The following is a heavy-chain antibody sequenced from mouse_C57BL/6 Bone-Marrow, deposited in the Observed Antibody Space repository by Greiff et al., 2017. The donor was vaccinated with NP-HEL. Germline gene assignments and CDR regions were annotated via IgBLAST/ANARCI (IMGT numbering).Heavy chain of an antibody. CDR2: IDPSDSYT. J-gene: IGHJ1*03. Sequence: QVQLQQPGAELVMPGASVKLSCKASGYTFTSYWMHWVKQRPGQGLEWIGEIDPSDSYTNYNQKFKGKSTLTVDKSSSTDYMQLSSLTSADSAVYCCAWGHWYFDVWGTGTTVTVSS. CDR3: AWGHWYFDV. CDR1: GYTFTSYW. V-gene: IGHV1-69*01.